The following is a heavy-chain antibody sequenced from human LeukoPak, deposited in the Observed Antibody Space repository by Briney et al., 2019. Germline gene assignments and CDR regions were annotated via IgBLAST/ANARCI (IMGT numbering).Heavy chain of an antibody. CDR2: IYYTGST. CDR3: ARGLSGDSYGFEY. D-gene: IGHD5-18*01. CDR1: DGSISYNY. Sequence: SETLSLTCIVSDGSISYNYWSWIRQSAGKGLELIGRIYYTGSTNYNPSLWSRVTMSVDTSKNQFSLMLSSVTAADTAVYYCARGLSGDSYGFEYWGQGTLVTVSS. V-gene: IGHV4-4*07. J-gene: IGHJ4*02.